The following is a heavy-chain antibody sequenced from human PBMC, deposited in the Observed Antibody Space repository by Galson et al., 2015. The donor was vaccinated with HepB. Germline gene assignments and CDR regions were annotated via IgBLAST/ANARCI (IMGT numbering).Heavy chain of an antibody. D-gene: IGHD3-22*01. CDR2: ITGSGDNT. J-gene: IGHJ3*02. CDR3: AKEFYYDNSGYYGDAFDI. Sequence: SLRLSCAASGFAFSNYAMSWVRQAPGRGLEWVSQITGSGDNTDYADSVKGRFTVSRDNSKNTLYLQMNSLRAEDTAVYYCAKEFYYDNSGYYGDAFDIWGQGTTVTVSS. V-gene: IGHV3-23*01. CDR1: GFAFSNYA.